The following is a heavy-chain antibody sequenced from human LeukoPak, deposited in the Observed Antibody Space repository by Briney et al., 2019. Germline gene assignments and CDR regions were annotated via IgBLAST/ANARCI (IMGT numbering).Heavy chain of an antibody. V-gene: IGHV3-74*01. Sequence: GGSLRLSCAATGFTFSGYWMHWVRQTPEKGLVWVSRINSDGSDTSYADSVKGRFTISRDNAKDTLYLQMNSLRAEDTAVYYCTRDDYCTDGACGFAPGGQGTLVTVTS. CDR2: INSDGSDT. CDR1: GFTFSGYW. D-gene: IGHD2-8*01. J-gene: IGHJ5*02. CDR3: TRDDYCTDGACGFAP.